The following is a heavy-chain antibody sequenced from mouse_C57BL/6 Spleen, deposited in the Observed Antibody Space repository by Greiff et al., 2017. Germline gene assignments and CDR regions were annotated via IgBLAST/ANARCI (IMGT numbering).Heavy chain of an antibody. V-gene: IGHV3-6*01. Sequence: EVHLVESGPGLVKPSQSLSLTCSVTGYSITSGYYWNWIRQFPGNKLEWMGYISYDGSNNYNPSLKNRISITRDPSKNQFFLKLNSVTTEDTATNYDARGGYGYDYWGQGTTLTVSS. CDR1: GYSITSGYY. D-gene: IGHD2-2*01. CDR3: ARGGYGYDY. CDR2: ISYDGSN. J-gene: IGHJ2*01.